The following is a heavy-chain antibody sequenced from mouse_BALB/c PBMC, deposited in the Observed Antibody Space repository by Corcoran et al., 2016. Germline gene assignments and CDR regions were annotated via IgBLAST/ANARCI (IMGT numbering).Heavy chain of an antibody. CDR1: GYTFTSYV. V-gene: IGHV1S136*01. CDR2: INPYNDGT. CDR3: ARVGNYYAMDW. J-gene: IGHJ4*01. Sequence: EVQLQQSGPELVKPGASVKMSCKASGYTFTSYVMHWVKQKPGQGLEWIGYINPYNDGTKYNEKFQGKATLTSDKSSSTAYMELSILTSEDSAVYYCARVGNYYAMDWWGQGTSVTVSS. D-gene: IGHD2-1*01.